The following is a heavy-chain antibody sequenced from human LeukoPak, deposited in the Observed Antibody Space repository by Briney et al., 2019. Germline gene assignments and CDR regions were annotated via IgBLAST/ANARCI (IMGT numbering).Heavy chain of an antibody. CDR2: IYASGST. CDR3: VRDPRGRYADWFDP. D-gene: IGHD1-26*01. J-gene: IGHJ5*02. CDR1: GLSITYDTYY. V-gene: IGHV4-39*07. Sequence: SETLSLTCTVSGLSITYDTYYWAWIRQPPGKGLEWIGSIYASGSTYYSPSLKSRVIISVDTSKNHFSLTLSAVTAADAAVYYCVRDPRGRYADWFDPWGQGTLVTVSS.